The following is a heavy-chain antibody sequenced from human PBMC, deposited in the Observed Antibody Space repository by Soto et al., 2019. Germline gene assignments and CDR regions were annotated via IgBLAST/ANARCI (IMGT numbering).Heavy chain of an antibody. CDR2: IYGGGST. CDR3: ARGSWDDVTGHYYMDV. CDR1: GFTVSGNY. D-gene: IGHD1-1*01. V-gene: IGHV3-66*01. Sequence: PGGSLRLSSAASGFTVSGNYMSWVRQAPGKGLEWVSFIYGGGSTYYADSVKSRITVNPDTSKNQFSLQLNSVTPEDTAVYYCARGSWDDVTGHYYMDVWGKGTTVTVSS. J-gene: IGHJ6*03.